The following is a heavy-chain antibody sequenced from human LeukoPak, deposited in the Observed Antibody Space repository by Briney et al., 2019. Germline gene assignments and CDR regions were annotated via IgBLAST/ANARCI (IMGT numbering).Heavy chain of an antibody. CDR1: GGSFSGYY. D-gene: IGHD2-21*02. Sequence: SETLSLTCAVYGGSFSGYYWSWIRQPAGKGLEWIGRIYTSGSTNYNPSLKSRVTISVDTSKNQFSLKLSSVTAADTAVYYCARGRVTAYYYYYYMDVWGKGTTVTVSS. V-gene: IGHV4-59*10. CDR3: ARGRVTAYYYYYYMDV. J-gene: IGHJ6*03. CDR2: IYTSGST.